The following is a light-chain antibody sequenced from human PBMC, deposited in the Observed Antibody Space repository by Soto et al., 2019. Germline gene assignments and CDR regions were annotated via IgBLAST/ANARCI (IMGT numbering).Light chain of an antibody. CDR2: YDD. Sequence: QSVLTQPPSVSEAPRQRVTISCSGSSSNIGNNAVNWYQQLPGKAPKLLIYYDDLLPSGVSDRFSGSKSGTSASLAISGLQSEDEADYYCAVWDDSLNGRVFGGGTQLT. CDR3: AVWDDSLNGRV. J-gene: IGLJ3*02. CDR1: SSNIGNNA. V-gene: IGLV1-36*01.